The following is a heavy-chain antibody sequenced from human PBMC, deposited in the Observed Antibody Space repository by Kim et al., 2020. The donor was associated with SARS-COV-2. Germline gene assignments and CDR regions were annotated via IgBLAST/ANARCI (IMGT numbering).Heavy chain of an antibody. D-gene: IGHD2-15*01. CDR3: AKDFVT. CDR1: GFTSGDYA. CDR2: IRWNSDNK. V-gene: IGHV3-9*02. Sequence: GGSLRLSCAASGFTSGDYAMHWVRQAPGKGLEWVSSIRWNSDNKGYADSVKGRFTISRDNAKNSLYLQMNSLRPEDTALYYCAKDFVTWGRGTLVTVSS. J-gene: IGHJ5*02.